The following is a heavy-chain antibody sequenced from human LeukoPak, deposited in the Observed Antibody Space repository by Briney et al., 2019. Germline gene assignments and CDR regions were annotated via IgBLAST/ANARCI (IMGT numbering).Heavy chain of an antibody. Sequence: GGSLRLSCAASGFTFSSYAMHWVRQAPGKGLEWVAVISYDGSNKYYADSVKGRFTISRDNSKNTLYLQMNSLRAEDTAVYYCAKDRIVGATRPGYFQHWGQGTLVTVSS. CDR3: AKDRIVGATRPGYFQH. V-gene: IGHV3-30-3*01. J-gene: IGHJ1*01. CDR1: GFTFSSYA. D-gene: IGHD1-26*01. CDR2: ISYDGSNK.